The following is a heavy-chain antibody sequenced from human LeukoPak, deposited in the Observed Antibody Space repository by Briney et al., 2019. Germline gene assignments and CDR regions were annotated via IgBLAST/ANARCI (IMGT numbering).Heavy chain of an antibody. D-gene: IGHD3-10*01. CDR1: GFTFSMYS. CDR2: ITTNGGTT. Sequence: GGSLRLSCSASGFTFSMYSMHWVRQAPGKGLEYVSSITTNGGTTYYADSVRGRFNISTDNSKNTLYLQMSSLRAEDTAVYYCVKGGGSGSLKYYFDYWGQGTLVTVSS. J-gene: IGHJ4*02. CDR3: VKGGGSGSLKYYFDY. V-gene: IGHV3-64D*06.